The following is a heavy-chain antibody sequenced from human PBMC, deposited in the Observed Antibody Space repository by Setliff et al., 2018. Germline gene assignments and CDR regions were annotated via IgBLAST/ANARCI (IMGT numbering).Heavy chain of an antibody. J-gene: IGHJ4*02. CDR2: INPNSGGA. CDR1: GYTFAGYY. D-gene: IGHD3-22*01. Sequence: ASVKVSCKASGYTFAGYYMHWVRQAPGQGLEWMGWINPNSGGANYAQKFQGRVTMTRDTSITTVHMELRRLTSDDTAIYYCARVGVPSGYWYYLDYWGQGTQVTVS. V-gene: IGHV1-2*02. CDR3: ARVGVPSGYWYYLDY.